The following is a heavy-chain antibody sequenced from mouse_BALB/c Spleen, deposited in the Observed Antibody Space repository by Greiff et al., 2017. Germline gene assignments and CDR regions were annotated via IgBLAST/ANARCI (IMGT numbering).Heavy chain of an antibody. J-gene: IGHJ2*01. Sequence: VQLQQSGPELVKPGASVKISCKASGYTFTDYNMHWVKQSHGKSLEWIGYIYPYNGGTGYNQKFKSKATLTVDNSSSTAYMELRSLTSEDSAVYYCAREDYDYYFDYWGQGTTLTVSS. CDR1: GYTFTDYN. CDR3: AREDYDYYFDY. V-gene: IGHV1S29*02. CDR2: IYPYNGGT. D-gene: IGHD2-4*01.